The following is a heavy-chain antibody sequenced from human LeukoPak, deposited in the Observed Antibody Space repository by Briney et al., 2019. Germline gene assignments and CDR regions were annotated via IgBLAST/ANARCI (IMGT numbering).Heavy chain of an antibody. Sequence: GGSLRLSCAASGFTFSSYAMSWVRQAPGEGLEWVSAISGSGGSTYYADSVKGRFTISRDNSKNTLYLQMNSLRAEDTAVYYCAKALDYYDSSGYYSPGYLVDYWGQGTLVTVSS. CDR3: AKALDYYDSSGYYSPGYLVDY. J-gene: IGHJ4*02. CDR1: GFTFSSYA. D-gene: IGHD3-22*01. CDR2: ISGSGGST. V-gene: IGHV3-23*01.